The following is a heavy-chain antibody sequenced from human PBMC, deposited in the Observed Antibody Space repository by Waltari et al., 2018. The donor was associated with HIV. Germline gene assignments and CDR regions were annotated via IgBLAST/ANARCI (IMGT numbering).Heavy chain of an antibody. Sequence: QLQLRESGPGLVTPSGTLSLSCLVSGGAIRRSIYFCGWLRQTPGKGLEWIGSTHYNGTTHYNPSLKSRVTISIDTSKNQFSLKVTSVTAADTAAYYCARKGWLGGRYFQHWGLGTLVTVSS. CDR1: GGAIRRSIYF. CDR2: THYNGTT. CDR3: ARKGWLGGRYFQH. D-gene: IGHD6-19*01. V-gene: IGHV4-39*01. J-gene: IGHJ1*01.